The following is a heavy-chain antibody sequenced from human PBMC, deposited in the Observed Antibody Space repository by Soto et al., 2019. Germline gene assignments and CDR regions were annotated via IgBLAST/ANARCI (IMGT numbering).Heavy chain of an antibody. CDR3: ARALGIPNWFDP. CDR2: IYYSGST. J-gene: IGHJ5*02. Sequence: SSETLSLTCTVSGGSISSGGYYWSWIRQHPGKGLEWIGYIYYSGSTYYNPSLKSRVTISVDTSKNQFSLKLSSVTAADTAVYYCARALGIPNWFDPWGQGTLVTVSS. CDR1: GGSISSGGYY. D-gene: IGHD7-27*01. V-gene: IGHV4-31*03.